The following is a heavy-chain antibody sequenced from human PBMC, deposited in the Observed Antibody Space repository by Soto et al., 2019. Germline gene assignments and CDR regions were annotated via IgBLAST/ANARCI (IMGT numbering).Heavy chain of an antibody. J-gene: IGHJ4*02. V-gene: IGHV4-39*01. CDR3: ARLDYHDSSGYFRT. Sequence: SETLSLTCTVSGGSISSRSDYWGWIRQPPGKGLEWIGKIYYSGSTSYNPSLKSRLTISVDTSKNQFSLKLTSATAADTAVYYCARLDYHDSSGYFRTWGQGTLVTVSS. D-gene: IGHD3-22*01. CDR1: GGSISSRSDY. CDR2: IYYSGST.